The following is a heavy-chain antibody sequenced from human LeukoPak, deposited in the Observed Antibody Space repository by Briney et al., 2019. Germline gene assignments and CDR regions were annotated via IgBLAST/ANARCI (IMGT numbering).Heavy chain of an antibody. CDR2: INTNTGNP. D-gene: IGHD1-26*01. J-gene: IGHJ4*02. CDR1: GYTFTSYA. CDR3: ARRGVGATLRYDY. V-gene: IGHV7-4-1*02. Sequence: ASVRVSCKASGYTFTSYAMNCVRQAPEQGLEWVGWINTNTGNPTYAQGFTGRFVFSLDTSVSTAYLQISSLKAEDTAVYYCARRGVGATLRYDYWGQGTLVTVSS.